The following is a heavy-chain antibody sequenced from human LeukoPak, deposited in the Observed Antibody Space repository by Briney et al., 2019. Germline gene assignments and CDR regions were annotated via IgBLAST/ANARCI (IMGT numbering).Heavy chain of an antibody. CDR2: IYRAGST. Sequence: PGESLRLSCAASGFTVGNNYMSWVRQAPGKGLEWVSLIYRAGSTYYADSVRGRFTISRDSSKNTLFLQLNSLRAEDTAVYYCAAFSHKGVWGQGTTVTVS. CDR3: AAFSHKGV. D-gene: IGHD3-3*02. V-gene: IGHV3-66*01. CDR1: GFTVGNNY. J-gene: IGHJ6*02.